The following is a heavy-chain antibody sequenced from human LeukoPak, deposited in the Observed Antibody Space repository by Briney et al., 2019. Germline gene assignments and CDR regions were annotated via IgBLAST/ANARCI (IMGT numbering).Heavy chain of an antibody. V-gene: IGHV3-11*06. CDR3: ARDLWYDSSGYYLDY. CDR2: ISSSSSYI. CDR1: GFTFSDYY. Sequence: GGSLRLSCAASGFTFSDYYMSWIRQAPGKGLEWVSYISSSSSYIYYADSVKGRFTISRDNAKNSLYLQMNSLRAEDTAVYYCARDLWYDSSGYYLDYWGQGTLVTVSS. D-gene: IGHD3-22*01. J-gene: IGHJ4*02.